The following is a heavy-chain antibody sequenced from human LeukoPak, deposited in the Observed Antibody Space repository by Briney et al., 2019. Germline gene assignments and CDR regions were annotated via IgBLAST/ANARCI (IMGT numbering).Heavy chain of an antibody. V-gene: IGHV3-11*04. CDR1: GFSFSDYC. CDR3: ARVGGLELNYYFYYMDV. CDR2: MSGSGTTI. D-gene: IGHD1-7*01. J-gene: IGHJ6*03. Sequence: GGSLRLSCAASGFSFSDYCMSWARQAPGKGLEWVSYMSGSGTTIYYADSVKGRFTVSRDNAKNSLSLQMNSLRAEDTAVYYCARVGGLELNYYFYYMDVWGKGTTVIVSS.